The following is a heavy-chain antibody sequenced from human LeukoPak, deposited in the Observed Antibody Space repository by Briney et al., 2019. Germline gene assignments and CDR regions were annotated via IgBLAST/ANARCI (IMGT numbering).Heavy chain of an antibody. CDR3: ARIYSRGPLFDY. D-gene: IGHD2-15*01. CDR1: GFSLSTSGMR. Sequence: SGPTLVNPTQTLTLTCTFSGFSLSTSGMRVSWIRQPPGKALEWLARIDWDDAKFYCTSLKTRLTIPKDTSKNQVVLTMTNMDPVDTATYYCARIYSRGPLFDYWGQGTLVTVSS. CDR2: IDWDDAK. J-gene: IGHJ4*02. V-gene: IGHV2-70*04.